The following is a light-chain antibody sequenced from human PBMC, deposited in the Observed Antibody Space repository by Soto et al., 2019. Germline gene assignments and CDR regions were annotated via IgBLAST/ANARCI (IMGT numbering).Light chain of an antibody. V-gene: IGKV3-15*01. Sequence: EIVLTQSPATLSVSPGERATLSCWASQSVGSNLAWYQQRPGQAPTLLIYGASSRATGIPARFSGSGSGTEFTLTISSLESEDFAIYYCQQYSNRPRTFGQGTKLEIK. CDR1: QSVGSN. CDR2: GAS. J-gene: IGKJ2*01. CDR3: QQYSNRPRT.